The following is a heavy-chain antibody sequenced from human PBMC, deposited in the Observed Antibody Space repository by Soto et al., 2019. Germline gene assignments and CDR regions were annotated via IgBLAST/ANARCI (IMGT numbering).Heavy chain of an antibody. CDR3: AKDSVHNLYRTSSLEDCFGP. CDR2: TSGTGVNT. Sequence: EEQLLESGGGLVQPGGSLRLSCEASGFIFSSYAITWVRQAPGKGLEWVSTTSGTGVNTYYADSVKGRFTVSRDNSKNTVWLQMNSLRAADSSVYYCAKDSVHNLYRTSSLEDCFGPWGQGTLVTVSS. J-gene: IGHJ5*02. CDR1: GFIFSSYA. D-gene: IGHD6-6*01. V-gene: IGHV3-23*01.